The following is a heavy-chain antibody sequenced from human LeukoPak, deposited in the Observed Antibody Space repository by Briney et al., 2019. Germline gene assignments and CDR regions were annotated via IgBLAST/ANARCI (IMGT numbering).Heavy chain of an antibody. J-gene: IGHJ4*02. CDR2: ITSPVGRI. D-gene: IGHD6-19*01. V-gene: IGHV3-21*01. Sequence: GGSLRLSCAASGFTFSTYSMNWVRQAPGKGLEWVSSITSPVGRIYYADSLKGRITISRDNARSALYLQMNSLRAEDTAVYYCATDGRSSGWYGFDYWGQGILVTVSS. CDR3: ATDGRSSGWYGFDY. CDR1: GFTFSTYS.